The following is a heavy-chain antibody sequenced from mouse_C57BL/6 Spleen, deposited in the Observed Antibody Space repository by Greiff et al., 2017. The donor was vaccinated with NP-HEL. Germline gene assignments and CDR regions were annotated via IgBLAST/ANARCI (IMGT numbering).Heavy chain of an antibody. J-gene: IGHJ4*01. CDR1: GYSFTGYY. D-gene: IGHD2-5*01. CDR2: INPSTGGT. Sequence: VQLQQSGPELVKPGASVKISCKASGYSFTGYYMNWVKQSPEKSLEWIGEINPSTGGTTYNQKFKAKATLTVDKSSSTAYMQLKSLTSEDSAVYYCAIYYSNGPYAMDYWGQGTSVTVSS. V-gene: IGHV1-42*01. CDR3: AIYYSNGPYAMDY.